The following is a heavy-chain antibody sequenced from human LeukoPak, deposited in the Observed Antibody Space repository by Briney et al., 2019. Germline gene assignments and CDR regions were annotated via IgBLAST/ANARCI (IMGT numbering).Heavy chain of an antibody. CDR1: GYTFTSYY. Sequence: ASVKVSCKASGYTFTSYYMHWVRQAPGQGLEWMGIINPSGGSTSYAQKFQGRVTMTRDTSTSTVYMELSSLRSDDTAVYYCARADCTNGVCYAFDYWGQGTLVTVSS. V-gene: IGHV1-46*01. J-gene: IGHJ4*02. D-gene: IGHD2-8*01. CDR2: INPSGGST. CDR3: ARADCTNGVCYAFDY.